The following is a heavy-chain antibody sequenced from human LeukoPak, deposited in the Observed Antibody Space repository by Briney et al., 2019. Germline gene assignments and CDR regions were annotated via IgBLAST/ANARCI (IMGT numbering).Heavy chain of an antibody. J-gene: IGHJ5*02. CDR1: GFTFSSYA. CDR2: ISGSGGST. V-gene: IGHV3-23*01. Sequence: GGSLRLSCAASGFTFSSYAMSWVRQAPGKGLEWVSAISGSGGSTYYADSVKGRFTISRDNSKNTLYLQMNSLRAEDTAVYYCAKDPTSNYYNNWFDPWGQGPLVTASS. D-gene: IGHD4-4*01. CDR3: AKDPTSNYYNNWFDP.